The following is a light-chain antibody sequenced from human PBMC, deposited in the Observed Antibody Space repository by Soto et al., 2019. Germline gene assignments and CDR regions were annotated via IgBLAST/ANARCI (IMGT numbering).Light chain of an antibody. Sequence: EIVMTQSPATLSVSPGERATVPCRASQSVSSNLAWYQQKPGQAPRLLIYGASTRATGIPARLSGSGYGSEFTLTISSLQSEDFAVYYCQQYHKWPLTFGGGTKVDIK. V-gene: IGKV3-15*01. J-gene: IGKJ4*01. CDR1: QSVSSN. CDR2: GAS. CDR3: QQYHKWPLT.